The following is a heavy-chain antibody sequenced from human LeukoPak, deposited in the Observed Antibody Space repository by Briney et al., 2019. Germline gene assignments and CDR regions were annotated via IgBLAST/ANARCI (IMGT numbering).Heavy chain of an antibody. CDR1: GYTFTGYY. V-gene: IGHV3-23*01. CDR3: AKVLSGSQDY. CDR2: IGGGGEST. Sequence: SCKASGYTFTGYYMHWVRQAPGKGLEWVSTIGGGGESTYYADSVKGRFTISRDNSKNTVYLQMNSLRAEDTAVYYCAKVLSGSQDYWGQGTLVTVFS. D-gene: IGHD1-26*01. J-gene: IGHJ4*02.